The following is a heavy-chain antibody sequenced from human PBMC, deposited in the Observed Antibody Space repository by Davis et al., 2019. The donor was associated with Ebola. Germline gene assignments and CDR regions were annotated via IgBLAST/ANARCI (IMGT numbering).Heavy chain of an antibody. V-gene: IGHV4-59*01. D-gene: IGHD3-22*01. CDR2: IWYGGNT. CDR3: ARGKYYYDSSGYQDYYYYGMDV. CDR1: GGSINYYY. J-gene: IGHJ6*02. Sequence: PSETLSLTCTVSGGSINYYYWSWVRQPPGKGLEWIGYIWYGGNTKYNPSLESRLTISVDTSKNQFSLKLSSVTAADTAVYYCARGKYYYDSSGYQDYYYYGMDVWGQGTTVTVSS.